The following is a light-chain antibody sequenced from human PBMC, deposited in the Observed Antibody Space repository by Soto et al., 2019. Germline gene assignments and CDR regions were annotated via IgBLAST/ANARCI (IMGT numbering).Light chain of an antibody. CDR3: QQRNSWPPTCT. Sequence: IVVTQCPATLYLSPGDRATLSWRARQRIGSLLDWYQPKPGQAPRLIIXXTAXRASGIPARFSGSGSGTDFTLTISSLEPEDLSVEYCQQRNSWPPTCTFGQGTRLEIK. CDR1: QRIGSL. V-gene: IGKV3-11*01. J-gene: IGKJ5*01. CDR2: XTA.